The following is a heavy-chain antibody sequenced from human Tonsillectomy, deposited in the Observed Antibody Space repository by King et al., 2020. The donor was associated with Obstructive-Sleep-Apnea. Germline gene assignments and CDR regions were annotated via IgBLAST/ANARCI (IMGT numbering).Heavy chain of an antibody. D-gene: IGHD6-6*01. J-gene: IGHJ4*02. CDR3: ARVRQIAPRPFDS. CDR2: MYYNGNN. CDR1: GGSISSGGYS. Sequence: VQLQESGPGLVKPSQTLSLTCAVSGGSISSGGYSWNWLRQSPGMGLGWIGYMYYNGNNYHNPSLASRATISLDTSKNQFSLRLSSVTAADTAVYYCARVRQIAPRPFDSWGQGTLVTVSS. V-gene: IGHV4-30-4*07.